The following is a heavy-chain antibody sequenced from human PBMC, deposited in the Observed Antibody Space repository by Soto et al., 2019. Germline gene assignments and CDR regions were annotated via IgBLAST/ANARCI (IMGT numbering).Heavy chain of an antibody. Sequence: SETLSLTCTVSGVSITGGDYYWSWIRQAPGKGLEWIGNIFYNGATSYNPSLESRVTISLDRSKNQFSLKLDSVTAADTAVYYCARDRRVTKSWSPGDSYHYGLDVWGQGTTVTVYS. J-gene: IGHJ6*02. D-gene: IGHD6-13*01. CDR2: IFYNGAT. CDR3: ARDRRVTKSWSPGDSYHYGLDV. V-gene: IGHV4-30-4*01. CDR1: GVSITGGDYY.